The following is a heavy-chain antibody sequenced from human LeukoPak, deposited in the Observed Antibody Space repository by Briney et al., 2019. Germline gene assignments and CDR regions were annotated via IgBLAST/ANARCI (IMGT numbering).Heavy chain of an antibody. V-gene: IGHV4-39*07. J-gene: IGHJ4*02. D-gene: IGHD3-9*01. CDR2: IYYSGST. CDR3: AREGNYDILTGYAFDF. CDR1: GGSISSSNYY. Sequence: SETPSLTCTVSGGSISSSNYYCGWIRQPPGKGLEWIGSIYYSGSTYYNPSLKSRVTISVDTSKNQFSLKLSSVTAADTAVYYCAREGNYDILTGYAFDFWGQGTLVTVSS.